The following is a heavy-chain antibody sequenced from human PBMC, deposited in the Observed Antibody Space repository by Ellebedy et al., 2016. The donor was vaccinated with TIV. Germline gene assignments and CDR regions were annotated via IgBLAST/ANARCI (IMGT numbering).Heavy chain of an antibody. D-gene: IGHD3-10*01. Sequence: ASVKVSCKASGYTFTSYAMNWVRQAPGQGLEWMGWINTNTGNPTYAQGFTGRFVFSLDTSVSTAYLQISSLKTEDTAVYYCARDDPMVRGVHPYNWFDPWGQGTLVTVSS. CDR2: INTNTGNP. V-gene: IGHV7-4-1*02. CDR3: ARDDPMVRGVHPYNWFDP. CDR1: GYTFTSYA. J-gene: IGHJ5*02.